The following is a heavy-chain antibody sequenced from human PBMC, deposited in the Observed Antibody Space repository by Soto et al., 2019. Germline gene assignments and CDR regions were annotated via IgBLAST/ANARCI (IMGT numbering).Heavy chain of an antibody. CDR1: GGSFSGYY. D-gene: IGHD2-15*01. CDR2: INHSGST. Sequence: SETLSLTCVVYGGSFSGYYWSWIRQPPGKGLEWIGEINHSGSTNYNPSLKSRVTISVDTSKNQFSLKLSSVTAADTAVYYCGRVKRWTKYYYYGMDVWGQGTTVTVSS. V-gene: IGHV4-34*01. CDR3: GRVKRWTKYYYYGMDV. J-gene: IGHJ6*02.